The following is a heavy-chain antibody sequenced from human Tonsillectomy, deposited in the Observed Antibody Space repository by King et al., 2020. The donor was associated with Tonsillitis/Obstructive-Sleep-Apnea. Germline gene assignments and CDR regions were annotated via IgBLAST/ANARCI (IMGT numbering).Heavy chain of an antibody. CDR1: GFTVSSNY. J-gene: IGHJ4*02. D-gene: IGHD3-9*01. V-gene: IGHV3-53*01. Sequence: QLVESGGGLIQPGGSLRLSCAASGFTVSSNYMSWVRQAPGKGLGWVSVIYSGGSTYYADSVKGRFTISSDNSKNTLYLQMNSLRAEDTAVYYCARGAYDILTPMDYWGQGTLVTVSS. CDR2: IYSGGST. CDR3: ARGAYDILTPMDY.